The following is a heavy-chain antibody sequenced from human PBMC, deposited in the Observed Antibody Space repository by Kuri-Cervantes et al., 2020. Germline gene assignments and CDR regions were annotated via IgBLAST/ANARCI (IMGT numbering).Heavy chain of an antibody. J-gene: IGHJ1*01. CDR2: MNPNSGNT. CDR1: GYTFTSYD. CDR3: AKGTYDSSGYPEYFQH. D-gene: IGHD3-22*01. Sequence: ASVKVSCKASGYTFTSYDINWVRQATGQGLEWMGWMNPNSGNTGYAQKFQGRVTMTRNTSISTAYMELSSLRSEDTAVYYCAKGTYDSSGYPEYFQHWGQGTLVTVSS. V-gene: IGHV1-8*01.